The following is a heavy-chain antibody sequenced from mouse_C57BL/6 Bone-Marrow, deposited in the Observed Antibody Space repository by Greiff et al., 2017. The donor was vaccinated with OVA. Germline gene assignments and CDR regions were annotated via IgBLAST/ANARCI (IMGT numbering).Heavy chain of an antibody. J-gene: IGHJ1*03. Sequence: VQLQQSGAELMKPGASVKLSCKATGYTFTGYWIEWVKQRPGHGLEWIGEILPGSGSTNYNEKFKGKATFTADTSSNTAYRQLSSLTNEDAAIYYCARECYYSGSSPYWYFDVWGTGTTVTVSS. CDR3: ARECYYSGSSPYWYFDV. CDR2: ILPGSGST. V-gene: IGHV1-9*01. D-gene: IGHD1-1*01. CDR1: GYTFTGYW.